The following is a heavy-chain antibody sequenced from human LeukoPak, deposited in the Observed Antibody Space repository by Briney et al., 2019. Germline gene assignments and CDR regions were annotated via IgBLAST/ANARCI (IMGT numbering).Heavy chain of an antibody. J-gene: IGHJ4*02. CDR3: ARAEPRGSVWYPY. CDR1: GGSISSNNW. D-gene: IGHD6-13*01. Sequence: PSETLSLTCVVSGGSISSNNWWSWARQPPGKGLEWIGEIFHSGSTNYNPSLKSRVTILVDKSKNQFTLNLNSVTAADTAVYYCARAEPRGSVWYPYWGQGTLVTVSS. CDR2: IFHSGST. V-gene: IGHV4-4*02.